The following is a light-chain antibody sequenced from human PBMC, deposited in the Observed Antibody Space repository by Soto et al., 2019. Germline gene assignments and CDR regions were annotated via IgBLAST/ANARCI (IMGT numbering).Light chain of an antibody. Sequence: DIQLTQSPSTLSASVGGTVTITCRASRSISSWLAWYQQRAGIAPKLLIYEASTLQGGVPSRFSGSGYGTEFTLTISRLQPEDSATYCCQQYDVYSTFGQGTKVDIK. CDR1: RSISSW. CDR3: QQYDVYST. V-gene: IGKV1-5*03. CDR2: EAS. J-gene: IGKJ1*01.